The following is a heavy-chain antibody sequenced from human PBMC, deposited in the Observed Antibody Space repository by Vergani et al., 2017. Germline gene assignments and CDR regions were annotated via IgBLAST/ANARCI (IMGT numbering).Heavy chain of an antibody. CDR1: GFTFNQYG. CDR2: TWYDGNNK. CDR3: ARDLRLHYNRFDP. J-gene: IGHJ5*02. D-gene: IGHD1-14*01. V-gene: IGHV3-33*01. Sequence: QVQLVESGGGVVQPGRSLRLSCAASGFTFNQYGMHWVRQAPGKGLEWVAVTWYDGNNKQYADSVNGRVTISRDNSKGTMYLQMNSLRDEDTGVYYCARDLRLHYNRFDPWGQGSLVTVSS.